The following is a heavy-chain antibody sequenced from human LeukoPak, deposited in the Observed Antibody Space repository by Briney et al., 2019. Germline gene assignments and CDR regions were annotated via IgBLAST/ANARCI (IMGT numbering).Heavy chain of an antibody. CDR2: ISSSRSYI. Sequence: GGSLRLSCAPSGFTFSSYSMNWVRQAPGKGLEWVSYISSSRSYIYYADSVKGRFTISRDNAKNSLYLQMSSLRVEDTAVYYCAREHSGGGNYYDSSGYYGSFDYWGQGTPVTVSS. J-gene: IGHJ4*02. CDR1: GFTFSSYS. D-gene: IGHD3-22*01. V-gene: IGHV3-21*01. CDR3: AREHSGGGNYYDSSGYYGSFDY.